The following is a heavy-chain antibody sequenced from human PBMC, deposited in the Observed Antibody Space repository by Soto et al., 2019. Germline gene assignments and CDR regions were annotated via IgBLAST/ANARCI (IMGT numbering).Heavy chain of an antibody. CDR2: ISAYNGNT. CDR3: ARDLRPIAVAAPKRPGEAFDI. V-gene: IGHV1-18*01. Sequence: ASVKVSCKASGYTFTSYGISWVRQAPGQGLEWMGWISAYNGNTNYAQKLQGRVTMTTDTSTSTAYMELRSLRSDDTAVYYCARDLRPIAVAAPKRPGEAFDIWGQGTMVTGSS. CDR1: GYTFTSYG. J-gene: IGHJ3*02. D-gene: IGHD6-19*01.